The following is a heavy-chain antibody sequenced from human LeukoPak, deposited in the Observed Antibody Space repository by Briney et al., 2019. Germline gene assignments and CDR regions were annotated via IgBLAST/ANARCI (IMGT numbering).Heavy chain of an antibody. J-gene: IGHJ4*02. CDR2: INSDGSST. V-gene: IGHV3-74*01. Sequence: PGGSLRLSCAASGFSFSNYWMHWVRQVPGKGLEWVSRINSDGSSTSYADSVRGRFTISRDNAKNTLYLQMNSLRAEDTAVYYCASRGVSGTYYVYYFDYWGQGTLVTVSS. D-gene: IGHD1-26*01. CDR1: GFSFSNYW. CDR3: ASRGVSGTYYVYYFDY.